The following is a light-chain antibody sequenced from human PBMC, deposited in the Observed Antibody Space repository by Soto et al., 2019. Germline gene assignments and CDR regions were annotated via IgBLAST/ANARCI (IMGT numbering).Light chain of an antibody. V-gene: IGLV2-14*01. CDR1: SSDVGGYNY. Sequence: QSALTQPASVSGSPGQSITISCTGTSSDVGGYNYVSWYQQHPGKAPKLMIYXVXXXPSGVSNRFSGSKSGNTASLTISGXXXXXXXXYYCSSYTSSSTELFGGGTKLTVL. J-gene: IGLJ2*01. CDR2: XVX. CDR3: SSYTSSSTEL.